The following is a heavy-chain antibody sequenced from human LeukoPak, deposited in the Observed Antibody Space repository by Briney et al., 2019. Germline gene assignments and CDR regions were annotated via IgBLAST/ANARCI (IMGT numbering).Heavy chain of an antibody. Sequence: GASVKVSCKASGYTFSSYAISWVRQAPGQGLEWMGGIIPIFGTANYAQKFQGRVTITADESTSTAYMELSSLRSEDTAVYYCARPYCTNGVCRPYYYYYGMDVWGQGTTVTVSS. CDR1: GYTFSSYA. V-gene: IGHV1-69*13. J-gene: IGHJ6*02. CDR2: IIPIFGTA. CDR3: ARPYCTNGVCRPYYYYYGMDV. D-gene: IGHD2-8*01.